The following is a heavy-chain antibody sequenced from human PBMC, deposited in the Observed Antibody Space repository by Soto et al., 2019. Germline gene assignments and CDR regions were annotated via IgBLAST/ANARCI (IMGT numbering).Heavy chain of an antibody. CDR2: IRGKNDGATT. Sequence: GGSLRLSCVGSGFTFSNAWMNWVRQTPGRGLEWIGRIRGKNDGATTDYGAPVEGRFSISRDESINPLYLQMSSLKTEDTGVYYCATDIYDFWTGYPNGWGQGTPVTVSS. J-gene: IGHJ4*02. CDR3: ATDIYDFWTGYPNG. V-gene: IGHV3-15*01. CDR1: GFTFSNAW. D-gene: IGHD3-3*01.